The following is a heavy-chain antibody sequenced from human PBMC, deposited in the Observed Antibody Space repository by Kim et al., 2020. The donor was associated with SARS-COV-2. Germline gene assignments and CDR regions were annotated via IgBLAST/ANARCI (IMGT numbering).Heavy chain of an antibody. CDR3: ARGTGGATVVTVGYDYYY. J-gene: IGHJ6*03. Sequence: SETLSLTCAVSGGSFSGYYWSWIRQPPGKGLEWIGEINHSGSTNYNPSLKSRVTISVNTSKNQFSLKLSSVTAADTAVSYCARGTGGATVVTVGYDYYY. V-gene: IGHV4-34*01. D-gene: IGHD4-17*01. CDR1: GGSFSGYY. CDR2: INHSGST.